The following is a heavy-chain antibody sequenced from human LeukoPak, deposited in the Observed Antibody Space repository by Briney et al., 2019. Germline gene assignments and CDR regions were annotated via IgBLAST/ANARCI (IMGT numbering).Heavy chain of an antibody. J-gene: IGHJ3*02. D-gene: IGHD6-25*01. V-gene: IGHV4-59*08. CDR2: IYNSGST. CDR3: ARSAIDAFDI. CDR1: GFTFSAYA. Sequence: GSLRLSCEASGFTFSAYAMTWVRQAPGQGLECIGYIYNSGSTNYNPSLKSRVSISVDTSKNQFSLKLSSVTAADTAVYYCARSAIDAFDIWGQGTMVTVSS.